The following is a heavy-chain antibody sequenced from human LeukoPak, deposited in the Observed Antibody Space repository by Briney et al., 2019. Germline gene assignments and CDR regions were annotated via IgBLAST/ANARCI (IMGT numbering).Heavy chain of an antibody. CDR3: ARVYYDSSGYHDFFDH. D-gene: IGHD3-22*01. Sequence: PSETLSLTCTVSGGSISSGSYYWSWIRQPAGKGLEWIGRIYTSGSTNYNPSLKSRVTMSVDTSKNQFSLRLSSVTAADTAMYYCARVYYDSSGYHDFFDHWGQGTLVTVSS. V-gene: IGHV4-61*02. CDR2: IYTSGST. J-gene: IGHJ4*02. CDR1: GGSISSGSYY.